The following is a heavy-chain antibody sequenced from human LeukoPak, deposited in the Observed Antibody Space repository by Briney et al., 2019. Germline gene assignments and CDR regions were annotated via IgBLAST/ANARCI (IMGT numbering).Heavy chain of an antibody. V-gene: IGHV1-18*01. J-gene: IGHJ4*02. Sequence: VASVKVSCKASGYTFTSYGISWVRQAPGQGLEWMGWISAYNGNTNYAQKLQGRVTMTTDTSTSTAYMELRSLRSDDTAVYYCARGEEGATRGIPIDYWGQGTLVTVSS. D-gene: IGHD1-26*01. CDR2: ISAYNGNT. CDR3: ARGEEGATRGIPIDY. CDR1: GYTFTSYG.